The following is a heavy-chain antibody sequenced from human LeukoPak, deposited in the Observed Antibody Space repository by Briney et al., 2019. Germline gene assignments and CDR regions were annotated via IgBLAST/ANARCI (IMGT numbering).Heavy chain of an antibody. CDR1: GYSFTNYW. V-gene: IGHV5-51*01. CDR3: ARQWNFDL. Sequence: GESLKISCKGSGYSFTNYWIGWVRQMPGKGLEWMGIINPSDSDTRYSPSFQGQVTISADKSISTAYLQWSCLKASDSAMYYCARQWNFDLWGRGTLVTVSS. CDR2: INPSDSDT. J-gene: IGHJ2*01.